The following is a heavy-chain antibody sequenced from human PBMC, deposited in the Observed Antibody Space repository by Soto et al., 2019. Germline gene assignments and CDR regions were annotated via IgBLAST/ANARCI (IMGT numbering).Heavy chain of an antibody. Sequence: QVQLVESGGGLVKPGGSLRLSCAASGFTFSDYYMSWIRQAPGKGLEWVSYISSSSSYTNYADSVKGRFTISRDNAKNSLYLQMNSLRAEDTVVYYCATGQYYYDSSGYYYSWGQGTLVTVSS. V-gene: IGHV3-11*05. CDR2: ISSSSSYT. J-gene: IGHJ4*02. CDR3: ATGQYYYDSSGYYYS. D-gene: IGHD3-22*01. CDR1: GFTFSDYY.